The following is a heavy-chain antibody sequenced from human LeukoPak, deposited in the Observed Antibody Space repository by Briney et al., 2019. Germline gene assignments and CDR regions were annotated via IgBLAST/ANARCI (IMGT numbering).Heavy chain of an antibody. D-gene: IGHD1-7*01. V-gene: IGHV4-59*01. CDR2: IYYSGST. Sequence: SETLSLTCTVSGGSISSYYWSWIRQPPGKGLEWTGYIYYSGSTKYNPSLKSRVTISVDASKTQFSLKLNSVTAADTAVYYCARGSRELYYFDYWGQGTLVTVSS. CDR3: ARGSRELYYFDY. CDR1: GGSISSYY. J-gene: IGHJ4*02.